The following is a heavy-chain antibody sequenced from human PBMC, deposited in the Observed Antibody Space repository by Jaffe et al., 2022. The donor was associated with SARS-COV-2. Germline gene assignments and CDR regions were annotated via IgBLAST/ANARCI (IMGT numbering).Heavy chain of an antibody. CDR1: GFTFSSYA. Sequence: QVQLVESGGGVVQPGRSLRLSCAASGFTFSSYAMHWVRQAPGKGLEWVAVISYDGSNKYYADSVKGRFTISRDNSKNTLYLQMNSLRAEDTAVYYCARDSGSYYLERYFDLWGRGTLVTVSS. D-gene: IGHD1-26*01. CDR3: ARDSGSYYLERYFDL. V-gene: IGHV3-30-3*01. J-gene: IGHJ2*01. CDR2: ISYDGSNK.